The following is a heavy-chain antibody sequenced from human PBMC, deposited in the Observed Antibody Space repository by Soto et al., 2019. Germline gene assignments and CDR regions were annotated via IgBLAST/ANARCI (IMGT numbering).Heavy chain of an antibody. V-gene: IGHV3-9*01. D-gene: IGHD3-9*01. Sequence: PGGSLRLSCAASGFTFDDCAMHWVRQAPGKGLEWVSGISWNSGSIGYADSVKGRFTISRDNAKNSLYLQMNSLRAEDTALYYCARFNVLPYFDCLLSGGYGMDVCGQGTTVTVYS. J-gene: IGHJ6*02. CDR3: ARFNVLPYFDCLLSGGYGMDV. CDR2: ISWNSGSI. CDR1: GFTFDDCA.